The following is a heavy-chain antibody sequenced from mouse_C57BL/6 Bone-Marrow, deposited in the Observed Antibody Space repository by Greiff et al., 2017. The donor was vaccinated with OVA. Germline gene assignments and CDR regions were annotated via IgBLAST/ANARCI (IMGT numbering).Heavy chain of an antibody. D-gene: IGHD1-1*01. J-gene: IGHJ2*01. CDR1: GYTFTSYW. V-gene: IGHV1-69*01. CDR3: ARENGSLYFDY. Sequence: QVQLQQPGAELVMPGASVKLSCKASGYTFTSYWMHWVKQRPGQGLEWIGEIDPSDSYTNYNQKFKGKSTLTVDKSSSTAYMQLSSLTSEDSAVYYCARENGSLYFDYWGQGTTLTVSS. CDR2: IDPSDSYT.